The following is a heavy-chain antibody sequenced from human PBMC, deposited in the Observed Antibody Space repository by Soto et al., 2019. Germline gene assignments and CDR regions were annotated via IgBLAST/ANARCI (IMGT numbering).Heavy chain of an antibody. V-gene: IGHV4-31*03. D-gene: IGHD6-25*01. CDR1: AGAINSAGSY. CDR2: IYYSGTT. Sequence: PSETLSLTCTVPAGAINSAGSYWTWIRHHAGKGLEWFGNIYYSGTTHYNPSLEGRVFISLDTSRNQFSLKVTSVTAADTAVYYWARGRGYIWQKYHDLWGGGMVVTVSS. J-gene: IGHJ2*01. CDR3: ARGRGYIWQKYHDL.